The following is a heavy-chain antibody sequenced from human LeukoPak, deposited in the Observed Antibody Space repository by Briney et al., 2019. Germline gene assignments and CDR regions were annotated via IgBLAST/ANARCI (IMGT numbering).Heavy chain of an antibody. J-gene: IGHJ6*03. CDR1: GGSISTYY. CDR3: ARASPQYYDFWSGYYPLGHYYYMDV. D-gene: IGHD3-3*01. CDR2: IHISGNT. Sequence: SETLSLTCTVSGGSISTYYWSWIRQPAGKGLEWIGRIHISGNTDYNPSLESRVTMSVHTSKNQFSLKLTSVTAADTAVYYCARASPQYYDFWSGYYPLGHYYYMDVWGKGTTVTVSS. V-gene: IGHV4-4*07.